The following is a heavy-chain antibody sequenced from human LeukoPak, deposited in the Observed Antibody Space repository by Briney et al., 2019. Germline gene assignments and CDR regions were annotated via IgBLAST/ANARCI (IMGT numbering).Heavy chain of an antibody. D-gene: IGHD5-12*01. CDR2: ISSSGSTI. CDR3: ARDGGYDSFDY. CDR1: GFTFSSYE. Sequence: GGSLRLSCAASGFTFSSYEMNWVRQAPGKGLEWVSYISSSGSTIYYADSVKGRFTISRDNAKNSLYLQMNSLRAEDTAVYYCARDGGYDSFDYWGQGTLVTVSS. J-gene: IGHJ4*02. V-gene: IGHV3-48*03.